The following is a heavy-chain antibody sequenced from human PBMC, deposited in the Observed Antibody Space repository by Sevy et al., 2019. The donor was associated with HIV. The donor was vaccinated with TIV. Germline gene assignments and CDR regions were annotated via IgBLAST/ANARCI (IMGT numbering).Heavy chain of an antibody. D-gene: IGHD3-22*01. CDR1: GYTLTQLS. Sequence: ASVKVSCKVSGYTLTQLSMHWVRQAPGKGLEWMGSFDPEDGETLYAQKFQGRVTMTEDTSTDTAYMELRSLRSEDTAVYYCATTKDYYDSSGSPCDYWGQGTLVTVSS. CDR2: FDPEDGET. CDR3: ATTKDYYDSSGSPCDY. V-gene: IGHV1-24*01. J-gene: IGHJ4*02.